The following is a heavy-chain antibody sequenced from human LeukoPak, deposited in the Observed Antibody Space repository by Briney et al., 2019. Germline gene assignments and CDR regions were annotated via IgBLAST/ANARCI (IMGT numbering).Heavy chain of an antibody. V-gene: IGHV4-39*07. CDR2: IYYSGST. J-gene: IGHJ4*02. Sequence: PSETLSLTCTVSGGSISSSSYYWGWIRQPPGKGLEWIGSIYYSGSTYYNPSLKSRVTISVDTSKNQFSLKLSSVTAADTAVYYCARDGPGGDGYNWGLVWGQGTLVTVSS. CDR3: ARDGPGGDGYNWGLV. CDR1: GGSISSSSYY. D-gene: IGHD5-24*01.